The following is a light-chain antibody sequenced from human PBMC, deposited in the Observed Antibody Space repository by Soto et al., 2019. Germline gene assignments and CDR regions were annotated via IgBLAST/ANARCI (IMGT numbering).Light chain of an antibody. Sequence: DMQMTQSPSSLSASVGDRVTITCRASQDIRNSLAWYQQKPGTVPKLLIYAASTLQSGVSSRFSGSGSGTDFTLTISSLQPEDVATYYCQKYNSPVTFGPGTKVDIK. V-gene: IGKV1-27*01. CDR3: QKYNSPVT. CDR2: AAS. J-gene: IGKJ3*01. CDR1: QDIRNS.